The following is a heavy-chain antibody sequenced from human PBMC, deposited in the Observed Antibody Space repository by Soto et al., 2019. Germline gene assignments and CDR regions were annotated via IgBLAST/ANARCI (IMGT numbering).Heavy chain of an antibody. V-gene: IGHV1-46*01. J-gene: IGHJ4*02. CDR2: INPSGGST. CDR1: GYTFTSYY. D-gene: IGHD3-3*01. CDR3: ARTYYDFWSGYSESKIDFDY. Sequence: ASVKVSCKASGYTFTSYYMHWVRQAPGQGLEWMGIINPSGGSTSYAQKFQGRVTMTRDTSTSTVYMELSSLRSEDTAVYYCARTYYDFWSGYSESKIDFDYWGQGTLVTVSS.